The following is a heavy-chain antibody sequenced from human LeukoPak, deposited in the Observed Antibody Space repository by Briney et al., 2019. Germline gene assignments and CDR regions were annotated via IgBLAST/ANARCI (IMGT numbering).Heavy chain of an antibody. CDR3: ARVPGNWFDP. Sequence: SETLSLTCAVYGGSFSGYYWSWIRQPPGKGLEWIGEINHSGSTNYNPSLKSRVTISVDTSKNQFSLKLSSVTAADTAVYYCARVPGNWFDPWGQGTLVTVSS. CDR2: INHSGST. J-gene: IGHJ5*02. CDR1: GGSFSGYY. V-gene: IGHV4-34*01.